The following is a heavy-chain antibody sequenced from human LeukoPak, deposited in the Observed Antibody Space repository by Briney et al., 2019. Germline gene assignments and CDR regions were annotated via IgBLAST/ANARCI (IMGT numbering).Heavy chain of an antibody. CDR2: ISGSGGST. D-gene: IGHD2-2*01. CDR1: GFTFSSYA. CDR3: AKISVVVVPAATPYYFDY. V-gene: IGHV3-23*01. Sequence: GGSLRLSCAASGFTFSSYAMSWVRQAPGKGLEWVSAISGSGGSTYYAGSVKGRFTISRDNSKNTLYLQMNSLRAEDTAVYYCAKISVVVVPAATPYYFDYWGQGTLVTVSS. J-gene: IGHJ4*02.